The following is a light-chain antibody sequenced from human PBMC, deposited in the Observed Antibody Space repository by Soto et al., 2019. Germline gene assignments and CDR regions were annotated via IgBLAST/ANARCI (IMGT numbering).Light chain of an antibody. CDR2: GAS. J-gene: IGKJ5*01. CDR3: QQDGSSPIT. Sequence: ENVLTQSPGTLSLSPGERGTLSCRASQSVSSSYLAWYQQKPGQAPRLLIYGASSRATGIPDRFSGSGSGTDFTLTISRLEPEDFAVYYCQQDGSSPITFGQGTRLEIK. V-gene: IGKV3-20*01. CDR1: QSVSSSY.